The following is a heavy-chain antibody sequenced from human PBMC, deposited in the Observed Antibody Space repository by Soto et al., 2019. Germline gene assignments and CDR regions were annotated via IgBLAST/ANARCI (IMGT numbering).Heavy chain of an antibody. D-gene: IGHD6-19*01. J-gene: IGHJ4*02. CDR3: VKDVKGLGWSGGFDW. V-gene: IGHV3-23*01. Sequence: EVQLLESGGGLVQPGGSLRLSCAASGFTFSSYAMSWVRQAPGKGLEWVSAMSGSGGGTYYADSMKGRFSISRDNSKNTLYLQVNSLRAEDTAVYYCVKDVKGLGWSGGFDWWGQGTLVTVSS. CDR1: GFTFSSYA. CDR2: MSGSGGGT.